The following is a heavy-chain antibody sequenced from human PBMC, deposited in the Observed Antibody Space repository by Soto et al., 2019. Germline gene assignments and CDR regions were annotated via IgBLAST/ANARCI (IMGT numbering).Heavy chain of an antibody. CDR2: INSDGSSI. CDR1: GFTFSSYW. J-gene: IGHJ3*02. D-gene: IGHD3-22*01. CDR3: ARGDYYDSSGPFSDAFDI. V-gene: IGHV3-74*01. Sequence: GGSLRLSCAASGFTFSSYWMHWVRQAPGKGLVWVSRINSDGSSISYADSVKGRFTISRDNAKNSLYLQMNSLRAEDTAVYYCARGDYYDSSGPFSDAFDIWGQGTMVTVSS.